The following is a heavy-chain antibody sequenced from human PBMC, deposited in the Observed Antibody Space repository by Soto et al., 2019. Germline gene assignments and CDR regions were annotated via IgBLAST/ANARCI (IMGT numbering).Heavy chain of an antibody. J-gene: IGHJ4*02. D-gene: IGHD4-17*01. V-gene: IGHV1-18*01. CDR3: ARGSDYGDPFDY. CDR2: ISAYNGNT. Sequence: ASLKVSCKASGYTFTSYGISWVRQAPGQGLEWMGWISAYNGNTNYAQKLQGRVTMTTDTSTSTAYMELRGLRSDDTAVYYCARGSDYGDPFDYWGQGTLVTVSS. CDR1: GYTFTSYG.